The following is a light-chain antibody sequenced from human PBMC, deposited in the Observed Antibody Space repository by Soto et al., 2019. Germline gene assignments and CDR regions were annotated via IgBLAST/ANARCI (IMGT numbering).Light chain of an antibody. CDR3: QQYGSSSYT. J-gene: IGKJ2*01. Sequence: EIVLTQSPGTLSLSPGERGTLSCRASQSVSSSYLAWYQQKPGQAPRLLIYGASSRAPGIPDRFSGSGSGTDFTLTISRLEPEDFAVYYCQQYGSSSYTFGQGTKLEIK. V-gene: IGKV3-20*01. CDR2: GAS. CDR1: QSVSSSY.